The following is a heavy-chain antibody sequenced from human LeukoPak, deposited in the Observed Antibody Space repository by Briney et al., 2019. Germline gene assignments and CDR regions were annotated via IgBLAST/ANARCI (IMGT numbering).Heavy chain of an antibody. Sequence: SETLSLTCTVSGGSISSSSYYWGWIRQPPGKGLEWIGSIYYSGSTYYNPSLKSRVTISVDTSKNQFSLRLRSVTAADTAVYYCASHPLFGDYELDYWGQGTLVTVSS. CDR1: GGSISSSSYY. V-gene: IGHV4-39*07. J-gene: IGHJ4*02. D-gene: IGHD4-17*01. CDR2: IYYSGST. CDR3: ASHPLFGDYELDY.